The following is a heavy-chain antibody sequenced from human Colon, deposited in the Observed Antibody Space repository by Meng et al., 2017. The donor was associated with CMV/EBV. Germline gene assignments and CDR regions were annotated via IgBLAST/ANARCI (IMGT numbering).Heavy chain of an antibody. CDR3: ARGADYLDFWSGFAS. V-gene: IGHV3-23*01. J-gene: IGHJ4*02. CDR1: GFTFNKYD. Sequence: GESLKISCSASGFTFNKYDMSWVRQAPGKGLEWVASIGGGGVNPYYSDAAEPRFTISRDHPSNTLYLELNRLTADDTAVYYCARGADYLDFWSGFASWGQGTVVTVSS. CDR2: IGGGGVNP. D-gene: IGHD3-3*01.